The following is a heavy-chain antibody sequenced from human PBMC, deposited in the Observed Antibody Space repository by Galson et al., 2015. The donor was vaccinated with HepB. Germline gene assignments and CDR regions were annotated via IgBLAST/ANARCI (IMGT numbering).Heavy chain of an antibody. J-gene: IGHJ6*03. D-gene: IGHD4-11*01. Sequence: SLRLSCAASGFTFSNYGMHWVRQAPGKGLEWVALISYDGSNKYYADSVTGRFTISRDNSKNTLYLQMSSLRAEDTAEYYCAKAAAPYSNGYSYYMDVWGKGTTVIVSS. CDR2: ISYDGSNK. CDR3: AKAAAPYSNGYSYYMDV. CDR1: GFTFSNYG. V-gene: IGHV3-30*18.